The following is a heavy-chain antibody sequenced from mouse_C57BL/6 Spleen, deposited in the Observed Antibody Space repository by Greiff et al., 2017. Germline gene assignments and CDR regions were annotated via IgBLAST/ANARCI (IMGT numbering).Heavy chain of an antibody. J-gene: IGHJ1*03. Sequence: EVKVVESGGGLVKPGGSLKLSCAASGFTFSDYGMHWVRQAPEKGLEWVAYISSGSSTIYYADTVKGRFTISRDNAKNTLFLQMTSLRSEDTAMYYCARPTAQATDWYFDVWGTGTTVTVSS. D-gene: IGHD3-2*02. CDR3: ARPTAQATDWYFDV. CDR1: GFTFSDYG. V-gene: IGHV5-17*01. CDR2: ISSGSSTI.